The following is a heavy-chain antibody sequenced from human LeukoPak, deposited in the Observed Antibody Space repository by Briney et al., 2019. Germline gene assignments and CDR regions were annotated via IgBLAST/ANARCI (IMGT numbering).Heavy chain of an antibody. J-gene: IGHJ2*01. Sequence: PSQTLSLTCTVSRGSISRYYWSWLRQPAAKGLDWIGLIYTSGSTNYNPTLKSRVTMSVDTSKNQFSLKLRSVTAADTAVYYCARAGGKGPSLGDFDLWGRGTLVTVSS. V-gene: IGHV4-4*07. D-gene: IGHD3-10*01. CDR3: ARAGGKGPSLGDFDL. CDR2: IYTSGST. CDR1: RGSISRYY.